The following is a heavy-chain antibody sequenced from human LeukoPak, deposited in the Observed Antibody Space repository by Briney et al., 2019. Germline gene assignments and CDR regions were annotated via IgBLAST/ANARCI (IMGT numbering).Heavy chain of an antibody. CDR3: AKGESLGELSLSRAEYFQH. CDR2: ISGSGGST. CDR1: GFTFSSYA. Sequence: GGSLRLSCAASGFTFSSYAMSWVRQAPGKGLEWVSAISGSGGSTYYADSVKGRFSISRDNSKNTLYLQMNSLRAEDTAVYYCAKGESLGELSLSRAEYFQHWGQGTLVTASS. V-gene: IGHV3-23*01. J-gene: IGHJ1*01. D-gene: IGHD3-16*02.